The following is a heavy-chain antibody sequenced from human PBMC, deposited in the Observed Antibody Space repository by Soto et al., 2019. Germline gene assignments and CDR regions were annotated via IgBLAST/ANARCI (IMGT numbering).Heavy chain of an antibody. J-gene: IGHJ4*02. D-gene: IGHD4-17*01. CDR2: IYYSGST. V-gene: IGHV4-31*03. Sequence: SDTLSLTCTVSGGSISSGGYYWSWIRQHPGKGLEWIGYIYYSGSTYYNPSLKSRVTISVDTSKNQFSLKLSSVTAADTAVYYCARVNYGDYVQDYWGQGTLVTVSS. CDR1: GGSISSGGYY. CDR3: ARVNYGDYVQDY.